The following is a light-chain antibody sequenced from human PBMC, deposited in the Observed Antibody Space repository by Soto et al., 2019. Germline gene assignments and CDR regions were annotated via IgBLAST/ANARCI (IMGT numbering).Light chain of an antibody. CDR2: GAS. J-gene: IGKJ1*01. CDR3: QQYGSSRT. CDR1: KSVSSSY. Sequence: EIVLTQSPGTLSLSPGERATLCCRASKSVSSSYLAWYQQKPGQAPRLLIYGASSTATGIPDRFSGSGSGTDFTLTISRLEPEDFAVYYCQQYGSSRTFGQGTKVEVK. V-gene: IGKV3-20*01.